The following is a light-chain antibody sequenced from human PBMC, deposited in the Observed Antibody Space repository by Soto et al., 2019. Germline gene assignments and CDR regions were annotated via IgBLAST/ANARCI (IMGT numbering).Light chain of an antibody. V-gene: IGKV3-20*01. CDR2: GAS. CDR3: QQYGSAPFFS. Sequence: PGERATLSCSASQSVSNTYFAWYQQKPGQAPRLLIYGASSRATGIPDRFSGSGSWTDFTLTISRLEPEDFAVYYCQQYGSAPFFSLVAGTKVDIK. J-gene: IGKJ3*01. CDR1: QSVSNTY.